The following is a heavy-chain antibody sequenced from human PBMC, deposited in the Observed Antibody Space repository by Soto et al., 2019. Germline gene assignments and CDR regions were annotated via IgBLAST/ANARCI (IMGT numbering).Heavy chain of an antibody. CDR2: INCSGST. V-gene: IGHV4-39*01. Sequence: PSETLSLTCTVSGVSISSSSYYWGWIRQPQGQGLEWIVSINCSGSTYYNPSLSRRATTSVDTSKNQFSLKLSSVTAADTAVNYCAVTPPSACRGYYVGFDYWGQGTLVTVSS. J-gene: IGHJ4*02. CDR1: GVSISSSSYY. CDR3: AVTPPSACRGYYVGFDY. D-gene: IGHD3-3*01.